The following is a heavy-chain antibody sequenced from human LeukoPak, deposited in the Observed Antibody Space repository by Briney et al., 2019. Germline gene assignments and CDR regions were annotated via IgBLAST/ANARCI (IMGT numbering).Heavy chain of an antibody. CDR3: ARDPRTVRI. V-gene: IGHV3-11*06. J-gene: IGHJ4*02. Sequence: PGGSLVLSCAASGFPFSVSYMTWVRQPPGKGLEWLSYISGNSGDTNYADSVKGRFTISRDNAKNSLYLQMNSLRVEDTAVYYCARDPRTVRIWGQGTLVTVSS. D-gene: IGHD1-1*01. CDR1: GFPFSVSY. CDR2: ISGNSGDT.